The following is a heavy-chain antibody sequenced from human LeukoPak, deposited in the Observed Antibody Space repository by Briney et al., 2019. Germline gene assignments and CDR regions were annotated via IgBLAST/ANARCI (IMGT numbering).Heavy chain of an antibody. CDR1: GFTFSSYW. Sequence: GGSLRLSCTASGFTFSSYWMHCVRQAPGKGLVWVSRINTDGSSTTYADSVKGRFTISRDNAKNTLYLQMNSLRAEDTAVYYCAREYLRSSTSLSWGQGTLFTVSS. J-gene: IGHJ5*02. CDR2: INTDGSST. D-gene: IGHD2-2*01. V-gene: IGHV3-74*01. CDR3: AREYLRSSTSLS.